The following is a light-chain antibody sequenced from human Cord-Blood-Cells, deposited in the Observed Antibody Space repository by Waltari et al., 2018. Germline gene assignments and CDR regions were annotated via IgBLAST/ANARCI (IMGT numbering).Light chain of an antibody. CDR2: GAS. J-gene: IGKJ4*01. V-gene: IGKV3-20*01. CDR3: QQYGSSPPKLT. CDR1: QSVSSSY. Sequence: SVLTQSPGTLSLSPGESATLSCRASQSVSSSYLAWYQQKPGQAPRLLIYGASSRATGIPDRFSGSGSGTDFTLTISRLEPEDFAVYYCQQYGSSPPKLTFGGGTKVEIK.